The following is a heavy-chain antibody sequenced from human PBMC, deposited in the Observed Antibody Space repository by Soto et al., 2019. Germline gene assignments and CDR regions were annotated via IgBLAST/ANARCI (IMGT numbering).Heavy chain of an antibody. CDR1: GFTFSSYA. Sequence: GGSLRLSCAASGFTFSSYAMHWVRQAPGKGLEWVAVISYDGSNKYYADSVKGRFTISRDNSKNTLYLQMNSLRAEDTAVYYCARDSVGYCSSTSCTPFDYWGQGTLVTVSS. J-gene: IGHJ4*02. CDR3: ARDSVGYCSSTSCTPFDY. V-gene: IGHV3-30-3*01. CDR2: ISYDGSNK. D-gene: IGHD2-2*01.